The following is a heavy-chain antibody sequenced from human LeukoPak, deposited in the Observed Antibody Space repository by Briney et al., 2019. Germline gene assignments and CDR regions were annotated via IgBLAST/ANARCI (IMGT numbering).Heavy chain of an antibody. J-gene: IGHJ4*02. V-gene: IGHV3-53*01. Sequence: PGGSLRLSCAASGFTFSSYARSWVRKAPGKGLEWVSVIYSGGSTYYADSVKGRFTISRDNSKNTLYLQMNSLRAEDTAVYYCARGVKTTVTNWGQGTLVTVSS. D-gene: IGHD4-17*01. CDR2: IYSGGST. CDR1: GFTFSSYA. CDR3: ARGVKTTVTN.